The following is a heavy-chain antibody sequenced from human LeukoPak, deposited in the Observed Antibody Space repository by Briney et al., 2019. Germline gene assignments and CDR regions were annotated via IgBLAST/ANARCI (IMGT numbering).Heavy chain of an antibody. CDR2: IYTSGPT. CDR3: ARSRPAPKEFDH. D-gene: IGHD2-2*01. CDR1: GDSISAYY. J-gene: IGHJ4*02. Sequence: SETLSLTCTGSGDSISAYYWSWIRQPPGKGLEWIGYIYTSGPTNYNPSLKSRVTMSADTSKNQFSLKLDSVTAADTAVYYCARSRPAPKEFDHWGQGTLVTVSS. V-gene: IGHV4-4*09.